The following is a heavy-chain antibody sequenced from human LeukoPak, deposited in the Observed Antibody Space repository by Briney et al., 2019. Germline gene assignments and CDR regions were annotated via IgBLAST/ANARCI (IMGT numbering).Heavy chain of an antibody. Sequence: ASVKVSCKVSGYTLTELSMHWVRQAPGKGLEWMGGFDPEDGETIYAQKFQGRVTMTEDTSTDTAYMELSSLRSEDTAVYYCARGLNEDYGDHGGDDAFDIWGQGTMVTVSS. V-gene: IGHV1-24*01. CDR2: FDPEDGET. CDR1: GYTLTELS. D-gene: IGHD4-17*01. J-gene: IGHJ3*02. CDR3: ARGLNEDYGDHGGDDAFDI.